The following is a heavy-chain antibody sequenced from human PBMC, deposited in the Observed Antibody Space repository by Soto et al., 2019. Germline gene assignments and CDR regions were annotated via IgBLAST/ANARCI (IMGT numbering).Heavy chain of an antibody. D-gene: IGHD3-16*02. CDR1: GFAFRDFA. J-gene: IGHJ4*02. Sequence: GGSLRLSCAASGFAFRDFAMIWVRQAPWKGLEWVSAITGSGSSTYNADSAKGRFSISRDNSKNTMYLQMNSLRAEDTALYYCAKNSRLGALSLYALDSWGQGT. V-gene: IGHV3-23*01. CDR3: AKNSRLGALSLYALDS. CDR2: ITGSGSST.